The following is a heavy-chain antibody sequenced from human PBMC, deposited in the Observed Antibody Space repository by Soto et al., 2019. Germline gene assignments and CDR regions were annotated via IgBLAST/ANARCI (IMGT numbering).Heavy chain of an antibody. CDR1: GGSISSSSY. CDR3: RRSSRYSTDV. V-gene: IGHV4-39*01. Sequence: QLQLQESGPGLVKPSETLSLTCTVSGGSISSSSYWGWIRQPPGKGLEWIGSIYRIGSTYYNPSLQSRVTISVDTSKNQFSLKLSSVTAADTAVYYCRRSSRYSTDVWGQGTTVTVSS. CDR2: IYRIGST. J-gene: IGHJ6*02. D-gene: IGHD6-13*01.